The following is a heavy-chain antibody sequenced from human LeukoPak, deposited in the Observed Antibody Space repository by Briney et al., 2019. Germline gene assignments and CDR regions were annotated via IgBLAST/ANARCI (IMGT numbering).Heavy chain of an antibody. CDR1: GGTFSSYA. Sequence: ASVKVSCKASGGTFSSYAISWVRQAPGQGLEWMGGIIPIFGTANYAQKFQGRVTITADKSTSTAYMELSSLRSEDTAVYYCARGSPPRRNYDSRGYYSYYFDYWGQGTLVTVSS. J-gene: IGHJ4*02. CDR2: IIPIFGTA. D-gene: IGHD3-22*01. V-gene: IGHV1-69*06. CDR3: ARGSPPRRNYDSRGYYSYYFDY.